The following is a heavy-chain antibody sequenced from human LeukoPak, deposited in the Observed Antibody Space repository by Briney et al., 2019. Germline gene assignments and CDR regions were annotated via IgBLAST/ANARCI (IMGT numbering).Heavy chain of an antibody. CDR2: IIPIFGTA. CDR3: ARDRGYCSGGSCYSFDY. D-gene: IGHD2-15*01. V-gene: IGHV1-69*13. CDR1: GGTFSSYA. J-gene: IGHJ4*02. Sequence: SVKVSCKASGGTFSSYAISWVRQAPGQGLEWMGGIIPIFGTANYAQKFQGRVTITADESTSTAYMELSSLRSEDTAVYYCARDRGYCSGGSCYSFDYWGQGTLVTVSS.